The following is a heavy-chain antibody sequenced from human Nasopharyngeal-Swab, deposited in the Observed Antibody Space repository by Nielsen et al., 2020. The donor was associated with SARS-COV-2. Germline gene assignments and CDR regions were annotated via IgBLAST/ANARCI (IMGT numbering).Heavy chain of an antibody. CDR1: GFTVSSNY. Sequence: GGPLSLSCAASGFTVSSNYMSWVRQAPGEGLEWVSVIYSGGSTYYADSVKGRLTTSSNNSKKTLYLQMNSLRAEETAVDYCARERRGFWLGNAFDIWGQGTMVTVSS. J-gene: IGHJ3*02. V-gene: IGHV3-53*04. CDR2: IYSGGST. D-gene: IGHD3-10*01. CDR3: ARERRGFWLGNAFDI.